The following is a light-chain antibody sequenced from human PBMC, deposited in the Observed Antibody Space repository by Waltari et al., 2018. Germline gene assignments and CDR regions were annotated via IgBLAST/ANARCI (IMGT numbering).Light chain of an antibody. CDR2: AAS. J-gene: IGKJ2*01. CDR3: QRYNSYSNT. V-gene: IGKV1-39*01. Sequence: DIQMTQSPASLAASLGDRVTINCRPSQSVTPSLNWYQQKSGEPPKLLISAASSFQSGVPSRFSGSGSGTDFTLTITHLQPEDVATYFCQRYNSYSNTFGQGTKLEIK. CDR1: QSVTPS.